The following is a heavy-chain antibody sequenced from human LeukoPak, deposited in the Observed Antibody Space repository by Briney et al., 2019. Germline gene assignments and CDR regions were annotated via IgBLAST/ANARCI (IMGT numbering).Heavy chain of an antibody. J-gene: IGHJ6*03. Sequence: GASVKVSCKASGYTFTSYYMHWVRQATGQGLEWMGWMNPNSGNTGYAQKFQGRVTMTRNTSISTAYMELSSLRSEDTAVYYCARFGRLRGRTYYGSGSYYTYYYYYMDVWDKGTTVTISS. V-gene: IGHV1-8*02. CDR3: ARFGRLRGRTYYGSGSYYTYYYYYMDV. CDR1: GYTFTSYY. CDR2: MNPNSGNT. D-gene: IGHD3-10*01.